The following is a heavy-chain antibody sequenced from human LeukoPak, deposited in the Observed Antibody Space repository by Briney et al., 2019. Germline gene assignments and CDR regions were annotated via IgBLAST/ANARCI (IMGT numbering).Heavy chain of an antibody. CDR2: IFYSGST. Sequence: PSETLSLTCNVSGGSISSGDYYWSWIRQPPGKGLEGIGYIFYSGSTYHNPSLKIRVTISVDTSKSQFSLKLRSVTAADTAVYYCARLNHCSTTSCYWVDPWGQGTLVTVSS. V-gene: IGHV4-30-4*08. J-gene: IGHJ5*02. CDR1: GGSISSGDYY. CDR3: ARLNHCSTTSCYWVDP. D-gene: IGHD2-2*01.